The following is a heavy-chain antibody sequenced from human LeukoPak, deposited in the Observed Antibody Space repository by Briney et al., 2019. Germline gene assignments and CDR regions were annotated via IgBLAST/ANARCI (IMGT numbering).Heavy chain of an antibody. CDR1: GYTFTSYG. D-gene: IGHD4-17*01. CDR2: ISAYNGDT. Sequence: ASVKLSCKASGYTFTSYGNSWVRQAHGQGLEWMGWISAYNGDTNYAQNLQGRVTMTTDTSTSTAYMELRSLRSDDTAVYYCARGISGVTTYYFDYWGQGTLVTVSS. V-gene: IGHV1-18*01. J-gene: IGHJ4*02. CDR3: ARGISGVTTYYFDY.